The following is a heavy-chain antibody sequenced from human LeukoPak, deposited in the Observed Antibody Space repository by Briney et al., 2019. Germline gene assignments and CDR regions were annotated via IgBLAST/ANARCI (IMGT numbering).Heavy chain of an antibody. Sequence: SQSLCLTRAVSGDSVSSGSYYWSWIRQPPGKGLEWIGYIYYSGSTNYNPSLKSRVTISVDTAKNQFSLKLSSVTAATTAEYYCARDWGGSSWYDYWGQGTLVTVSS. J-gene: IGHJ4*02. CDR1: GDSVSSGSYY. V-gene: IGHV4-61*01. D-gene: IGHD6-13*01. CDR3: ARDWGGSSWYDY. CDR2: IYYSGST.